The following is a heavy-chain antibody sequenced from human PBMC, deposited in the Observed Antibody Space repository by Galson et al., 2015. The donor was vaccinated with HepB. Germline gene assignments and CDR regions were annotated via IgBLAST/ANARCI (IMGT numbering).Heavy chain of an antibody. CDR3: ARGMRYGDY. V-gene: IGHV3-21*01. J-gene: IGHJ4*02. Sequence: SLRLSCAASGFTFTIYDMNWVRQAPGKGLEWVSSISDSSGHIYYADSVKGRFTTSRDNAKDLLYLQMNSLRAEDTAVYYCARGMRYGDYWGQGTLVTVSS. D-gene: IGHD1-1*01. CDR2: ISDSSGHI. CDR1: GFTFTIYD.